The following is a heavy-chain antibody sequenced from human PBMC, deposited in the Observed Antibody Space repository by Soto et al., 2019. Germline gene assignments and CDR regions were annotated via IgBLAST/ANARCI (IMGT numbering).Heavy chain of an antibody. CDR3: AREDCSGGSCYSVFDY. CDR1: GYTFTGYD. Sequence: ASVKVSCKASGYTFTGYDMHWVRQAPGQGLEWMGWINPNSGGTNYAQKFQGWVTMTRDTSISTAYMELSRLRSDDTAVYYCAREDCSGGSCYSVFDYWGQGTLVTVSS. CDR2: INPNSGGT. V-gene: IGHV1-2*04. J-gene: IGHJ4*02. D-gene: IGHD2-15*01.